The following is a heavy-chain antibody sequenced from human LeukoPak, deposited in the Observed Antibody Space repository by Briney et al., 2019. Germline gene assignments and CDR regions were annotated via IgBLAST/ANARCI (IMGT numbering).Heavy chain of an antibody. CDR2: IHYGGTT. V-gene: IGHV4-39*01. J-gene: IGHJ5*02. CDR1: GDSISSSNHF. CDR3: ARHRQYSDWFDP. D-gene: IGHD2-21*01. Sequence: SETLSLTCTVSGDSISSSNHFWGWIRQPPGKGLEGIGIIHYGGTTYYNPSLKSRVTLSVDTSKNQFSLKLSSVTAADTAVYYWARHRQYSDWFDPWGQGSLVTVSS.